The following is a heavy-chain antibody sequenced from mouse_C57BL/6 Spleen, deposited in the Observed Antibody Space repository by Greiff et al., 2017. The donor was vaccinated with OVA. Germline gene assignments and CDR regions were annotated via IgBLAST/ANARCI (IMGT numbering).Heavy chain of an antibody. D-gene: IGHD2-3*01. CDR2: IYPGSGST. CDR1: GYTFTSYW. Sequence: VKLVESGAELVKPGASVKMSCKASGYTFTSYWITWVKQRPGQGLEWIGDIYPGSGSTNYNEKFKSKATLTVDTSSSTAYMQLSSLTSEDSAVYYCARYDGSSFAYWGQGTLVTVSA. V-gene: IGHV1-55*01. CDR3: ARYDGSSFAY. J-gene: IGHJ3*01.